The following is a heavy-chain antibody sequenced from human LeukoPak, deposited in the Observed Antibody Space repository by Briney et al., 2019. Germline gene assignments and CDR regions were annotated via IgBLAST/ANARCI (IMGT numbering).Heavy chain of an antibody. CDR2: IDPNSGGT. CDR1: GYTFIGYY. J-gene: IGHJ4*02. Sequence: ASVKVSCKASGYTFIGYYIHWVRQAPGQGLEWMGWIDPNSGGTNYAQKFQGRVTMTRDTSISTAYMLLSRLRSDDTALYYCARFEDSGYDFDYWGQGTLVTVSS. D-gene: IGHD5-12*01. CDR3: ARFEDSGYDFDY. V-gene: IGHV1-2*02.